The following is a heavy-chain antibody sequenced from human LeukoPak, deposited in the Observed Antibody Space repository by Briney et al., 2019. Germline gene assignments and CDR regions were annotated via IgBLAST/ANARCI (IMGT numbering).Heavy chain of an antibody. Sequence: PGASLRLSCAASGFTFKNDAMTWVRQAPGEGLQWVSAISGRDDSTYYADSVKGRFTIFRDISKNTLCLQMNNLRADDTAVYYCAKWGDYDVLTGYYDSDYWGQGTLVTVSS. D-gene: IGHD3-9*01. V-gene: IGHV3-23*01. CDR1: GFTFKNDA. J-gene: IGHJ4*02. CDR2: ISGRDDST. CDR3: AKWGDYDVLTGYYDSDY.